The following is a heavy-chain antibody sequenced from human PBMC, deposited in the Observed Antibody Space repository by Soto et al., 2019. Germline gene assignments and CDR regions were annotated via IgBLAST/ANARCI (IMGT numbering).Heavy chain of an antibody. V-gene: IGHV3-66*01. J-gene: IGHJ6*02. CDR3: ARDFVVGGPTINYYYGMDV. Sequence: PGGSLRLSCAASGFTVSSNYMSWVRQAPGKGLEWISIIYSAGNTYYADSMKGRFTISRDNSKNTLYLQMNSLGAEDTAVYYCARDFVVGGPTINYYYGMDVWGQGTTVTVS. D-gene: IGHD1-26*01. CDR1: GFTVSSNY. CDR2: IYSAGNT.